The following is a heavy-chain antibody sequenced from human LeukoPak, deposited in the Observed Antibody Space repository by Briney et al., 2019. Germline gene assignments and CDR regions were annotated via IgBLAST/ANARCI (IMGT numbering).Heavy chain of an antibody. V-gene: IGHV4-59*01. CDR3: ARGPTRYYFDY. CDR2: IYHTGST. CDR1: GGSITNYY. J-gene: IGHJ4*02. Sequence: SEALSLTCTVSGGSITNYYWSWVRQPPGQGLEWIAYIYHTGSTNYNPSLKSRVTISIDTSKNQFSLNLSSVTAADTAIYYCARGPTRYYFDYCGQGTLVTVSS.